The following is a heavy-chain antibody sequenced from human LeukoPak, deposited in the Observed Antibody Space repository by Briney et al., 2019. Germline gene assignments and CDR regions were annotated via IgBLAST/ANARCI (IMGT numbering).Heavy chain of an antibody. V-gene: IGHV4-61*02. CDR2: IYTSGST. D-gene: IGHD4-23*01. CDR1: GGSISSGSYY. J-gene: IGHJ6*03. Sequence: SETLSLTCTVSGGSISSGSYYWSWIRQPAGKGLEWIGRIYTSGSTNYNPSLKSRVTLPVDTSKNQFSLKLSSVTAAETAVYYCARDSLPYGGNQYYYYYMDVWGKGTTVTVSS. CDR3: ARDSLPYGGNQYYYYYMDV.